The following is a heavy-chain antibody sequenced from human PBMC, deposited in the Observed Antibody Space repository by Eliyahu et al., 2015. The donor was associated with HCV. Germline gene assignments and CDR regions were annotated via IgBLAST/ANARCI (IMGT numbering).Heavy chain of an antibody. J-gene: IGHJ4*02. V-gene: IGHV1-24*01. CDR3: ATALFAPIRITMVRGFDGY. Sequence: QVQLVQSGAEVKKPGASVKVSCQVSGYTLTDLSMHWVRQAPGKGLEWMGGFDPEDGETIYAQKFQGRVTMTEDTSTDTAYMELSSLRSEDTAVYYCATALFAPIRITMVRGFDGYWGQGTLVTVSS. D-gene: IGHD3-10*01. CDR2: FDPEDGET. CDR1: GYTLTDLS.